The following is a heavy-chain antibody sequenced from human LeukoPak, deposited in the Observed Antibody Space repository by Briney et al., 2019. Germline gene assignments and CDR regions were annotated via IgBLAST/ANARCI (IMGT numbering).Heavy chain of an antibody. CDR1: GGSISSYY. CDR3: ARDGITISPPV. Sequence: PSETLSLTCTVSGGSISSYYWSWIRQPPGKGLEWIGYIYYSGSTNYNPSLKSRVTISVDTSKNQFSLKLSSVTAADTAVYYCARDGITISPPVWGQGTTVTVSS. V-gene: IGHV4-59*12. D-gene: IGHD3-9*01. J-gene: IGHJ6*02. CDR2: IYYSGST.